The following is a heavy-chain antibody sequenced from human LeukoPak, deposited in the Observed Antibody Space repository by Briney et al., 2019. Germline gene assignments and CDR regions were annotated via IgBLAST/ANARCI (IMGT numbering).Heavy chain of an antibody. Sequence: GGSLRLSCAASGFTFSSCSMNWVRQAPGKGLEWVSSISSSSSYIYYADSVKGRFTISRDNAKNSLYLQMNSLRAEDTAVYYCARGYCSGGSCYVAFDYWGQGTLVTVSS. J-gene: IGHJ4*02. CDR2: ISSSSSYI. V-gene: IGHV3-21*01. D-gene: IGHD2-15*01. CDR1: GFTFSSCS. CDR3: ARGYCSGGSCYVAFDY.